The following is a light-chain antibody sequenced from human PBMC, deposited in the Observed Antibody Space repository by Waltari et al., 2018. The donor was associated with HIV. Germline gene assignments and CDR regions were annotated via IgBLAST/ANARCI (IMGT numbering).Light chain of an antibody. J-gene: IGLJ1*01. V-gene: IGLV2-23*02. CDR2: EVS. CDR3: CSYAGSSTYV. CDR1: SSDAGSYNL. Sequence: QSALTQPASVSGSPGPSITIPCPGTSSDAGSYNLVSWYQQHPGKAPKLMIYEVSKRPSGVSNRFSGSKSGNTASLTISGLQAEDEADYYCCSYAGSSTYVFGTGTKVTVL.